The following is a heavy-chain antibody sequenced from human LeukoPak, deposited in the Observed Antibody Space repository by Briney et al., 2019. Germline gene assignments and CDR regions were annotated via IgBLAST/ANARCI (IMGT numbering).Heavy chain of an antibody. V-gene: IGHV3-23*01. D-gene: IGHD4-17*01. CDR1: GFTFSSYA. Sequence: PRGSLRLSCAASGFTFSSYAMSWVRQAPGKGLEWVSAISGSGGSTYYADSVKGRFTISRDNSKNTLYLQMNSLRVEDTAVYYCARAADYGDYPNYWGQGTLVTVSS. J-gene: IGHJ4*02. CDR3: ARAADYGDYPNY. CDR2: ISGSGGST.